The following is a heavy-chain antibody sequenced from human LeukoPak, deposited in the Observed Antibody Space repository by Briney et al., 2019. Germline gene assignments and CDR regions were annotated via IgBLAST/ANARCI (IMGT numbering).Heavy chain of an antibody. Sequence: ASVKVSCKASGYTFTIYGISWVRQAPGQGLEWMGWISAYNGNTNYAQKLQGRVTMTTDTSTSTAYMELRSLRSDDTAVHYCARAGQQLTTYNWFDPWGQGPLVTVSS. CDR2: ISAYNGNT. J-gene: IGHJ5*02. CDR3: ARAGQQLTTYNWFDP. CDR1: GYTFTIYG. D-gene: IGHD6-13*01. V-gene: IGHV1-18*01.